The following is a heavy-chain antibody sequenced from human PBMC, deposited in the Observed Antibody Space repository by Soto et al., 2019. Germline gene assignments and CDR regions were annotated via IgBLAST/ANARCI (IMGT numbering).Heavy chain of an antibody. J-gene: IGHJ4*02. CDR1: GGSISSSSYY. CDR3: ARRDSGSYSFDY. D-gene: IGHD1-26*01. CDR2: IYYSGST. V-gene: IGHV4-39*01. Sequence: QLQLQESGPGLVKPSETLSLTCTVSGGSISSSSYYWGLIRQPPGKGREWIGSIYYSGSTYYNPSLKSRVTISVDTSKNQFSLKLSSVTAADTAVYYCARRDSGSYSFDYWGQGTLVTVST.